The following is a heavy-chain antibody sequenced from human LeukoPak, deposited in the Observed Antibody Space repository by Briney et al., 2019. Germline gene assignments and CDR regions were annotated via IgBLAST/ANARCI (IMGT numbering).Heavy chain of an antibody. CDR1: GGSISSYY. V-gene: IGHV4-59*01. D-gene: IGHD2-15*01. CDR2: IYHSGST. J-gene: IGHJ2*01. CDR3: AKFSGSGHRRYFDL. Sequence: KSSETLPHRCTVSGGSISSYYGSWIRQPPGKGLEWIGDIYHSGSTNYNPSLKSRVTISVDTSKNQFSLKLSSVTAADTAVYSCAKFSGSGHRRYFDLWARSPLVTVSS.